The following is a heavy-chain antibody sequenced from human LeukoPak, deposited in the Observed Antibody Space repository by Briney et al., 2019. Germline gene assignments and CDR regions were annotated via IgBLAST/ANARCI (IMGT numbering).Heavy chain of an antibody. J-gene: IGHJ3*02. V-gene: IGHV4-59*05. CDR1: GGSISTYF. CDR2: IYYSGST. CDR3: ARNYYDSSGRDAFDI. Sequence: SETLSLTCTVSGGSISTYFWSWIRQPAGKGLEWIGSIYYSGSTYYNPSLKSRVTISVDTSKNQFSLKLSSVTAADTAVYYCARNYYDSSGRDAFDIWGQGTMVTVSS. D-gene: IGHD3-22*01.